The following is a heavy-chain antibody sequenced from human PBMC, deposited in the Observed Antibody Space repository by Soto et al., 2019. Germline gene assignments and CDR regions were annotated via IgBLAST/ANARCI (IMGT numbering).Heavy chain of an antibody. CDR1: GGSISSYY. J-gene: IGHJ6*02. CDR3: ARDNTGSGSYYNGYYYYGMDV. D-gene: IGHD3-10*01. V-gene: IGHV4-59*01. Sequence: PSETLSLTCTVFGGSISSYYWSWIRQPPGKGLEWIGYIYYSGSTNYNPSLKSRVTISVDTSKNQFSLKLSSVTAADTAVYYCARDNTGSGSYYNGYYYYGMDVWGQGTTVTVSS. CDR2: IYYSGST.